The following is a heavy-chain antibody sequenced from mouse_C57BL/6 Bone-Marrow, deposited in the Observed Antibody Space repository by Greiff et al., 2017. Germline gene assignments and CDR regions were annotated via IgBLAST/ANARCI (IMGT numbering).Heavy chain of an antibody. CDR1: GYTFTSYW. V-gene: IGHV1-69*01. CDR2: IDPSDSYT. D-gene: IGHD2-4*01. J-gene: IGHJ2*01. Sequence: VQLQQPGAELVMPGASVKLSCKASGYTFTSYWMHWVKQRPGQGLEWIGEIDPSDSYTNYNQKFKGKSTLTVDKSSSTAYMQLSSLTSEDSAVYYCARLYEYEGYFDYGGQGTTLTVSS. CDR3: ARLYEYEGYFDY.